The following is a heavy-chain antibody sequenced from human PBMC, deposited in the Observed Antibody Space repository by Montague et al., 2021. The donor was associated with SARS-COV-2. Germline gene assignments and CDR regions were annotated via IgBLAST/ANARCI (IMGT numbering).Heavy chain of an antibody. CDR3: AREPPYSSNLASFDY. D-gene: IGHD6-13*01. V-gene: IGHV4-39*07. CDR2: IYYSGST. Sequence: SETLSLTCAVSGASITRTTYYWGWIRQPPGKGLVWIGSIYYSGSTYYNPSLKSRVTMSLDTSKNQFSLNLTSVTAADTAVYYCAREPPYSSNLASFDYWGQGALVSVSS. CDR1: GASITRTTYY. J-gene: IGHJ4*02.